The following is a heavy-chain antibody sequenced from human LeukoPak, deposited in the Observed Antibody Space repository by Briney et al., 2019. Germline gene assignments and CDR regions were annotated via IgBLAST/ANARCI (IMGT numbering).Heavy chain of an antibody. CDR2: IRYDGSNK. CDR3: ATRSQTGYSYGFDY. D-gene: IGHD5-18*01. V-gene: IGHV3-30*02. J-gene: IGHJ4*02. CDR1: GFTFSSYG. Sequence: PGGSLRLSCAASGFTFSSYGMHWVRQAPGKGLEWVAFIRYDGSNKYYADSVKGRFTISRDNSKNTLYLQMNSLRAEDTAVYYCATRSQTGYSYGFDYWGQGTLVTVSS.